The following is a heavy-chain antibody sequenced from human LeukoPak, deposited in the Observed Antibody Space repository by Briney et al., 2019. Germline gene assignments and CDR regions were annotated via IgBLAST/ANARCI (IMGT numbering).Heavy chain of an antibody. V-gene: IGHV4-30-4*08. CDR3: ARVIAARHQPYYFDY. Sequence: SETLSLTCTVSGGSIRSGDYYWSWIRQPPGKGLEWIGYIYYSGSTYYNPSLKSRVTISVDTSKNQFSLKLSSVTAADTAVYYCARVIAARHQPYYFDYWGQGTLVTVSS. J-gene: IGHJ4*02. CDR1: GGSIRSGDYY. D-gene: IGHD6-6*01. CDR2: IYYSGST.